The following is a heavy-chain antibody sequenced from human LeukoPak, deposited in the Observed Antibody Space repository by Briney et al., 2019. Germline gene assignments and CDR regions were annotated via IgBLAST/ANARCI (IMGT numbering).Heavy chain of an antibody. CDR2: ISPDGSAA. CDR1: GSTFSTSW. Sequence: QPGGSLRLSCETSGSTFSTSWMACVRQAPGKGLEWVANISPDGSAAFYVDSVRGRFTISRDNAKSSLHLQMYSLRADDTAVYYCAKSIDSWGQGTLVTVSS. V-gene: IGHV3-7*01. J-gene: IGHJ4*02. CDR3: AKSIDS.